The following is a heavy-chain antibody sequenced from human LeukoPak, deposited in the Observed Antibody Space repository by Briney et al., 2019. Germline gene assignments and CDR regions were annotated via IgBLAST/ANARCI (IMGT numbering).Heavy chain of an antibody. CDR1: GGSFSGYY. D-gene: IGHD1-1*01. Sequence: PSETLSLTCTVYGGSFSGYYWSWIRQPPGKGLEWIGEINHSGSTNYNPSLKSRVTISVDTSKNQFSLKLSSVTAADTAVYYCARDPTGTVDYWGQGTLVTVSS. CDR2: INHSGST. CDR3: ARDPTGTVDY. J-gene: IGHJ4*02. V-gene: IGHV4-34*01.